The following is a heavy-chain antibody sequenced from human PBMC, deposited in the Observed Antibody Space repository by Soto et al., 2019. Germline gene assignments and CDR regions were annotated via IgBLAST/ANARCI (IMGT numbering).Heavy chain of an antibody. D-gene: IGHD3-22*01. J-gene: IGHJ6*02. CDR1: GFTFSSYA. Sequence: GGSLRLSCAASGFTFSSYAMSWVRQAPGKGLEWVSAITGSGGSTYYADSVKGRFTISRDNSKNTLYLRMNSLRAEDTAVYYCANSSWPFTMIVVGITTPVYYGMDVWGQGTTVTVSS. V-gene: IGHV3-23*01. CDR2: ITGSGGST. CDR3: ANSSWPFTMIVVGITTPVYYGMDV.